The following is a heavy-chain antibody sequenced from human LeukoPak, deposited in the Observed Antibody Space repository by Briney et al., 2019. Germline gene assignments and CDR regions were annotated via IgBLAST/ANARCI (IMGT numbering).Heavy chain of an antibody. V-gene: IGHV4-59*01. CDR2: IYYTGST. CDR1: GGSISSNY. CDR3: ARGGSKQEY. D-gene: IGHD2-15*01. Sequence: PSETLSLTCTVSGGSISSNYWSWIRHPPRKGLGWIGYIYYTGSTNYNPSLKSRVTISVDTSKNQYSLTLSSVTAADTAVYYCARGGSKQEYWGQGTLVSVSS. J-gene: IGHJ4*02.